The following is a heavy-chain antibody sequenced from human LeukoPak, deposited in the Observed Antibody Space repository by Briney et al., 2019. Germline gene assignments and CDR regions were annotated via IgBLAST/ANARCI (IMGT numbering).Heavy chain of an antibody. CDR1: GFTFSSYG. D-gene: IGHD4-17*01. CDR2: IWYDGSNK. Sequence: PGGSRRLSCAASGFTFSSYGMHWVRQAPGKGLEWVAVIWYDGSNKYYADSVKGRFTISRDNSKNTLYLQMNSLRAEDTAVYYCAKGRSGDYSSLDFWGQGTLVTVSS. V-gene: IGHV3-33*06. CDR3: AKGRSGDYSSLDF. J-gene: IGHJ4*02.